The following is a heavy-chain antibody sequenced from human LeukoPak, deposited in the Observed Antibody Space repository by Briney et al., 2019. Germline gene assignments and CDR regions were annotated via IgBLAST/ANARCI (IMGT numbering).Heavy chain of an antibody. Sequence: PSETLSLTCTVSGGSISSYYWSWIRQPPGKGLEWIGYIQYSGSTNYNPSLKSRVTISVDTSKNQFSLKLSSVTAADTAVYYCARVSWFPGTSYYYMDVWDKGTTVTVSS. J-gene: IGHJ6*03. CDR3: ARVSWFPGTSYYYMDV. CDR2: IQYSGST. V-gene: IGHV4-59*01. CDR1: GGSISSYY. D-gene: IGHD1-1*01.